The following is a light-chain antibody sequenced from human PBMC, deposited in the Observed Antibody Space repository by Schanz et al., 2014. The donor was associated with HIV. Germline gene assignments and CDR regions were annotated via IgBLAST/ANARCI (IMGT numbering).Light chain of an antibody. V-gene: IGKV3-15*01. Sequence: ETVLTQSPATLSVSPGERATLSCRASQNVITSLAWYQQKAGQAPRLLIYGASTRATGIPARFSGSGSGTEFTLTISRLEPEDFAVYYCQQYGSSPLFGQGTKVEIK. CDR2: GAS. CDR1: QNVITS. J-gene: IGKJ1*01. CDR3: QQYGSSPL.